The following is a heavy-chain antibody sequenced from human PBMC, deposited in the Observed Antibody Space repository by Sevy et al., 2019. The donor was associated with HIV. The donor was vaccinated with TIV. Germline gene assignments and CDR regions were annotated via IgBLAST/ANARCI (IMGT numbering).Heavy chain of an antibody. V-gene: IGHV4-39*01. J-gene: IGHJ4*02. CDR2: INYSGIT. CDR3: VDPKLTYINGWHYLDY. D-gene: IGHD6-19*01. CDR1: GASISSIGYY. Sequence: SETLSLTCTVSGASISSIGYYWGWIRQPPGKGREWIASINYSGITFYNPSLKSRVTISADTSKNRFSLRLSSVTAAYSSIYFCVDPKLTYINGWHYLDYWGQGTVVTVSS.